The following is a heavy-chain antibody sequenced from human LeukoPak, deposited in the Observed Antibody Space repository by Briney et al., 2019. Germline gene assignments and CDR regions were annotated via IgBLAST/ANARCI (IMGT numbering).Heavy chain of an antibody. V-gene: IGHV3-21*01. Sequence: PGGSLRLSCAASEFTFSTYSMNWVRQAPGQGLEWVSFISSTSSYIYYADSVKGRFTISRDNSKNTLYLQMNSLRAEDTAVYYCARDLRRYCSSTSCYHFDYWGQGTLVTVSS. D-gene: IGHD2-2*01. J-gene: IGHJ4*02. CDR1: EFTFSTYS. CDR2: ISSTSSYI. CDR3: ARDLRRYCSSTSCYHFDY.